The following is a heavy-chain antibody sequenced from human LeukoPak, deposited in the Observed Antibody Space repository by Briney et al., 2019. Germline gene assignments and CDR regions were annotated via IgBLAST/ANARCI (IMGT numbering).Heavy chain of an antibody. D-gene: IGHD3-10*01. V-gene: IGHV4-34*01. J-gene: IGHJ6*04. CDR2: INNSERT. CDR1: GVSFSGFY. Sequence: SETLSLTCAVYGVSFSGFYWGWIRPRPGKGLERSGEINNSERTNYNPSLKSRVTISVDTSKNQFSLKLSSVTAADTAVYYCARTQIYGSGSYYIGNYYYYGMDVWEKGTTVTVSS. CDR3: ARTQIYGSGSYYIGNYYYYGMDV.